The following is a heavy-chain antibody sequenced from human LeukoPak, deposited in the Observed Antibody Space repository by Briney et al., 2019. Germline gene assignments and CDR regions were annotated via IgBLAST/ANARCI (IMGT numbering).Heavy chain of an antibody. V-gene: IGHV4-59*01. CDR3: ARETSRTTVTTDYYFDH. CDR1: GGSISSYY. Sequence: PSETLSLTCTVSGGSISSYYRSWIRQPPGKGLEWIGYIYYSGSTNYNPSLKSRVTISVDSSKNQFSLKLSSVTAADTAVYYCARETSRTTVTTDYYFDHWGQGTLVTVSS. D-gene: IGHD4-17*01. CDR2: IYYSGST. J-gene: IGHJ4*02.